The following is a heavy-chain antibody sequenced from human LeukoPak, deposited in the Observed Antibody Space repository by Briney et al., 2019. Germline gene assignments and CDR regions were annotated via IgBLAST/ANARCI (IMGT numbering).Heavy chain of an antibody. CDR2: IRKDGSGK. V-gene: IGHV3-7*01. D-gene: IGHD6-25*01. CDR1: GFTFSSYW. Sequence: SGGSLRLSCAASGFTFSSYWMTWVRQAPGKRLEWVANIRKDGSGKYYVDSVKGRFTISRDTAKNSLYLQMNSLRAEDTAVYYCARDSEGFDYWGQGTLVTVSS. CDR3: ARDSEGFDY. J-gene: IGHJ4*02.